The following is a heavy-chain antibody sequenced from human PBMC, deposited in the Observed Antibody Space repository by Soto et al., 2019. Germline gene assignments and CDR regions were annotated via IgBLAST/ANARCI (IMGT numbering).Heavy chain of an antibody. CDR2: IYPRGST. CDR1: GGSISSGGYS. Sequence: SETLSLTCAVSGGSISSGGYSWSWLRQPPGKGLEWIGYIYPRGSTYYNPSLKSRVTISVDRSKNQFPLKLSSVTAADTAVYYCARLIPGLRTAQDIGWFDPWGQGTLVTVSS. J-gene: IGHJ5*02. D-gene: IGHD3-16*01. V-gene: IGHV4-30-2*01. CDR3: ARLIPGLRTAQDIGWFDP.